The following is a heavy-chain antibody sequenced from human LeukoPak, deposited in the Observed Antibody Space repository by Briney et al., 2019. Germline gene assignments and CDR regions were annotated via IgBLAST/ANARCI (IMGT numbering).Heavy chain of an antibody. CDR3: ARTYEMAADY. V-gene: IGHV4-34*01. D-gene: IGHD5-24*01. CDR2: IYYSGGT. J-gene: IGHJ4*02. CDR1: GGTFRGYY. Sequence: PSETLSPTCAVSGGTFRGYYWSWIRQPPGKGLEWIGSIYYSGGTYYNPSLKSRVTMSIDTSKNHFSLELSSVTAADTAVYFCARTYEMAADYWGQGTLVTVSS.